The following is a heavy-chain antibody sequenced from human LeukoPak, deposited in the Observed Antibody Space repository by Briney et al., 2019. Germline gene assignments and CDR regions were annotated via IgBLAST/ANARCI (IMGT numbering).Heavy chain of an antibody. J-gene: IGHJ3*02. Sequence: KPSETLSPTCTVSGGSISSYYWSWIRQPPGKGLEWIGYIYYSGSTNYNPSLKSRVTISVDTSKNQFSLKLSSVTAADTAVYYCARESIESGAFDIWGQGTMVTVSS. D-gene: IGHD2-21*01. CDR2: IYYSGST. CDR3: ARESIESGAFDI. CDR1: GGSISSYY. V-gene: IGHV4-59*01.